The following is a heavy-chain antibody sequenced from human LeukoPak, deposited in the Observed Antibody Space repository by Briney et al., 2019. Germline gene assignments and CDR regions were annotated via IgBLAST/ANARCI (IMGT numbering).Heavy chain of an antibody. CDR2: INPNSGGT. CDR1: GYTFTGYY. D-gene: IGHD2-2*01. CDR3: ARANIVVVPAAIGY. V-gene: IGHV1-2*02. Sequence: ASVKVSCKASGYTFTGYYMHWVRQAPGQGLEWMGWINPNSGGTNYAQKFQGRVTMTRDTSISTAYMEQSRLRSDDTAVYYCARANIVVVPAAIGYWGQGTLVTVSS. J-gene: IGHJ4*02.